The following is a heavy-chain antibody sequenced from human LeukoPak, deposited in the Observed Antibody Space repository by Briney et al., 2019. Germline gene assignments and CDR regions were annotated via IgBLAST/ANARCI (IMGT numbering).Heavy chain of an antibody. CDR3: ARAGRYDILTGYRTRFDP. V-gene: IGHV1-8*02. D-gene: IGHD3-9*01. CDR1: GYTFTGYY. CDR2: MNPNSGNT. J-gene: IGHJ5*02. Sequence: ASVKVSCKASGYTFTGYYMHWVRQATGQGLEWMGWMNPNSGNTGYAQKFQGRVTMTRNTSISPAYMELSSLRAEDTAVYYCARAGRYDILTGYRTRFDPWGQGTLVTVSS.